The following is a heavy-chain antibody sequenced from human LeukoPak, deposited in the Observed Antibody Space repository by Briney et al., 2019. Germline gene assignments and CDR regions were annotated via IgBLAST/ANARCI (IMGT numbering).Heavy chain of an antibody. CDR3: ARAGGAAAGTRYYYYYYGMDV. D-gene: IGHD6-13*01. J-gene: IGHJ6*02. Sequence: GGSLRLSCAASGFNFSSYAMHWVRQAPGKGLDWVAVISYDGSNKYYADSVKGRFTISRDNSKNTLYLQMNSLRAEDTAVYYGARAGGAAAGTRYYYYYYGMDVWGQGTTVTVSS. V-gene: IGHV3-30-3*01. CDR1: GFNFSSYA. CDR2: ISYDGSNK.